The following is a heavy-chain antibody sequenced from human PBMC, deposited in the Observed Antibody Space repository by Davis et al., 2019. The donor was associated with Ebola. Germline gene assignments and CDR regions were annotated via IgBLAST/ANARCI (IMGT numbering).Heavy chain of an antibody. V-gene: IGHV5-10-1*01. D-gene: IGHD3-22*01. CDR1: GYSFTSYW. J-gene: IGHJ3*02. CDR2: IDPSDSYT. Sequence: KVSCKGSGYSFTSYWISWVRQMPGKGLEWMGRIDPSDSYTNYSPSFQGHVTISADKSISTAYLQWSSLKASDTAMYYCARHGHLQYYYDSSGYYFPRGAFDIWGQGTMVTVSS. CDR3: ARHGHLQYYYDSSGYYFPRGAFDI.